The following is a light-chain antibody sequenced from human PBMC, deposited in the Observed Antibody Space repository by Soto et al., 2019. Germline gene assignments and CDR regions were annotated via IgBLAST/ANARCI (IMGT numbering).Light chain of an antibody. Sequence: DIQMTQSPSTLSASVGDRVTITCRASQAIGTWLAWYQQKPEKAPKVLIYRASHLESGVPSRFSASGSGTEFSLTINSLQADDFATYYCQQYHIYSWTFGQVTKVEIK. CDR2: RAS. CDR1: QAIGTW. CDR3: QQYHIYSWT. J-gene: IGKJ1*01. V-gene: IGKV1-5*03.